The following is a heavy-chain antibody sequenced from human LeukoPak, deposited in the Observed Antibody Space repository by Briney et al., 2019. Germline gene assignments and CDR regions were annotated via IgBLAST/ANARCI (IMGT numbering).Heavy chain of an antibody. D-gene: IGHD2-2*01. J-gene: IGHJ4*02. CDR3: AKRGSTTYHFDS. V-gene: IGHV3-48*03. CDR2: ISSSGSTI. CDR1: GFTFSSYE. Sequence: GGSLRLSCAASGFTFSSYEMNWVRQAPGKGLEWVSYISSSGSTIYYADSVKGRFTISRDNAKNSLYLQMNSLRAEDTAVYYCAKRGSTTYHFDSWGRGTLVTVSS.